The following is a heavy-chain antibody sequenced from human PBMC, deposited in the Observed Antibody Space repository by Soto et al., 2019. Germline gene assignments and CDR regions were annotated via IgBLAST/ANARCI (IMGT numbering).Heavy chain of an antibody. CDR1: GGSISSYY. CDR3: ARKRDSGWYYYFDY. CDR2: IYYSGST. J-gene: IGHJ4*02. D-gene: IGHD6-19*01. V-gene: IGHV4-59*01. Sequence: PSETLSLTCTVSGGSISSYYWSWIRQPPGKGLEWIGYIYYSGSTNYNPSLKSRVTISVDTSKNQLSLKLSSVTAADTAVYYCARKRDSGWYYYFDYWGQGTLVTVSS.